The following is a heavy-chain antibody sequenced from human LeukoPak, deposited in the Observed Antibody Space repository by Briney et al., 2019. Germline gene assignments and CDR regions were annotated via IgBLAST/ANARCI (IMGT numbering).Heavy chain of an antibody. Sequence: GGSLRLSCAASGFTFSSCGFDWVRQAPGKGLEWVSSIGPTGTDRYYADSVRGRFTISRDNAKNSMYLQMDSLRDEDTAVYYCATETIGRHYDYWGQGTLLTVSS. CDR1: GFTFSSCG. CDR3: ATETIGRHYDY. V-gene: IGHV3-21*01. CDR2: IGPTGTDR. D-gene: IGHD1-14*01. J-gene: IGHJ4*02.